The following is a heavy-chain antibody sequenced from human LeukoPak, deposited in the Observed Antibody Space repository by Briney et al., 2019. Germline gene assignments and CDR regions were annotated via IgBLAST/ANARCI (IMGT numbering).Heavy chain of an antibody. CDR2: IYPADSDT. V-gene: IGHV5-51*01. CDR1: GYSFATYG. Sequence: GESLKISCKGSGYSFATYGIGWVRQVPGKGLEWMEIIYPADSDTRYSPSFQGQVTISADKSITTAYLQWSSLKASDTAMYYCARRQGGFDYWGQGTLVTVSS. D-gene: IGHD1-26*01. CDR3: ARRQGGFDY. J-gene: IGHJ4*02.